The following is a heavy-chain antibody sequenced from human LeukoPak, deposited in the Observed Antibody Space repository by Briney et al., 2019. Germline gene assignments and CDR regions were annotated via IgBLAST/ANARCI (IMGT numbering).Heavy chain of an antibody. CDR2: MNPSGST. D-gene: IGHD3-22*01. Sequence: PSETLSLTCAVYGGSFSGHYWTWIRQTPGKGLEWIGEMNPSGSTSYNPSLKSRVTISVDTSKNQFSLKLSSVTAADTAVYYCARGRQDVTMIVVVMTAVSYYLDVWGKGTTVTVS. V-gene: IGHV4-34*01. CDR3: ARGRQDVTMIVVVMTAVSYYLDV. J-gene: IGHJ6*03. CDR1: GGSFSGHY.